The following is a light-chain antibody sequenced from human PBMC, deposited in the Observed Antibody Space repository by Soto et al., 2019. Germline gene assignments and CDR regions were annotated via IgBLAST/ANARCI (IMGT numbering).Light chain of an antibody. J-gene: IGKJ5*01. Sequence: VLTQSPATLSLSPGERATLSCRASQSIHTSLAWYQQKPGQPPRLVVYESTLRANGVPDRFGGSRSGTEFTLTINNLEPEDFAVYYCQQCNVWPPITFGQGTRLEIK. CDR3: QQCNVWPPIT. CDR1: QSIHTS. V-gene: IGKV3-11*01. CDR2: EST.